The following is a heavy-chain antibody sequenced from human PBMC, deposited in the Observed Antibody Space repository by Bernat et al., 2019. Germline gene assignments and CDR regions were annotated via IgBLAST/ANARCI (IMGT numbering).Heavy chain of an antibody. CDR2: INSDGSNT. V-gene: IGHV3-74*01. D-gene: IGHD2-2*01. CDR1: GFTFSSHW. J-gene: IGHJ4*02. Sequence: EVQLVESGGGLVRPGGSLRLSCAASGFTFSSHWMHWVHQAPGKGLVWVSRINSDGSNTNYADSVKGRFTISRDNAKNTLYLQMNSLRADDTAIYYCASHVSAGFDYWGQGTLVTVSS. CDR3: ASHVSAGFDY.